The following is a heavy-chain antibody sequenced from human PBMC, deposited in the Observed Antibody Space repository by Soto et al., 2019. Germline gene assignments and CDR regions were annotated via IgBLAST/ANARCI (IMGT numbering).Heavy chain of an antibody. CDR3: ARRNAKYKLLGAWFDP. V-gene: IGHV3-20*04. CDR2: INGNGGST. D-gene: IGHD2-2*01. Sequence: EVQLVESGGGVVRPGGSLRLSCAASGFTFNDYGMSWVRQAPGKGLEWVSGINGNGGSTGYADSVKGRFTISRDNAKNSLYLQMNSLRAEETALYYCARRNAKYKLLGAWFDPWGQGTLVTVSS. CDR1: GFTFNDYG. J-gene: IGHJ5*02.